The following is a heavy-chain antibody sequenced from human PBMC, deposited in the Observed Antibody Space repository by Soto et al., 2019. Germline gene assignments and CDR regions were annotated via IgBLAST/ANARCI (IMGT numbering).Heavy chain of an antibody. J-gene: IGHJ4*02. Sequence: PSETLSLTCSVSGGSISNNNYHWGWIRQPPGKGLEWMGSIYYRGNTYYNPSLRSRITISVDTARNQFSLALSSVTAADTAVYFCARLRGGCPADFRGQGTLVTVSS. CDR1: GGSISNNNYH. V-gene: IGHV4-39*01. D-gene: IGHD3-16*01. CDR3: ARLRGGCPADF. CDR2: IYYRGNT.